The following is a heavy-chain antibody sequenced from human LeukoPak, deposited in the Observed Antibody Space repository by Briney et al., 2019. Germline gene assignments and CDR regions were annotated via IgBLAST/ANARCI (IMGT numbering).Heavy chain of an antibody. Sequence: ASVKVSCKASGYTFTGYYMHWVRQAPGQGLEWMGWINPNSGGTNYAQMFQGRVTMTRDTSISTAYMELSRLRSDDTAVYYCARRALTAGTSGPFPLFDYWGQGTLVTVSS. CDR3: ARRALTAGTSGPFPLFDY. CDR2: INPNSGGT. J-gene: IGHJ4*02. V-gene: IGHV1-2*02. CDR1: GYTFTGYY. D-gene: IGHD2-8*01.